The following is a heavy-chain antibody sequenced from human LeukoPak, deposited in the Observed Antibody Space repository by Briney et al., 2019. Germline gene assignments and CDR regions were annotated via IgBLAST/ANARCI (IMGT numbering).Heavy chain of an antibody. Sequence: GRSLRLSCAASGFTFDDYAMHWVRQAPGKGLEWVSGISWNSGSIGYADSVKGRFTISRDNAKNSLYLQMNSLRAEDTALYYCAKTIYGLGAFDIWGQGTVVTVSS. D-gene: IGHD2-2*02. CDR1: GFTFDDYA. CDR3: AKTIYGLGAFDI. V-gene: IGHV3-9*01. J-gene: IGHJ3*02. CDR2: ISWNSGSI.